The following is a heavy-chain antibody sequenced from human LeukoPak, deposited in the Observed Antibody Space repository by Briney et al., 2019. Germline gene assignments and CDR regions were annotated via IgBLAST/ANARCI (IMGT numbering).Heavy chain of an antibody. J-gene: IGHJ4*02. CDR3: GDYVNRALVH. V-gene: IGHV3-23*01. CDR2: ISSGGSNT. Sequence: PGGSLRLSCAASGFTFSNFAMNWVRQAPGKGLEWVSTISSGGSNTYYADSVKGRFTISRDNSKSTLYLQMNSLRAEDTAVYYCGDYVNRALVHWGQGTLVTVSS. D-gene: IGHD4-17*01. CDR1: GFTFSNFA.